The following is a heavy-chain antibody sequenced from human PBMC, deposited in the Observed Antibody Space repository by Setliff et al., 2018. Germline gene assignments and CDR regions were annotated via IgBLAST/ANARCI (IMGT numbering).Heavy chain of an antibody. CDR3: SRLVRFCAKISCQRLLGDDY. J-gene: IGHJ4*02. Sequence: GASVKVSCKASGYTFTNYGISWVRQAPGQGLEWMGWISAYTGNTYYAPKFQDRITMTTDTSTSTAYLEFKSLRSDDTAIYYCSRLVRFCAKISCQRLLGDDYWGQGALVTVSS. CDR2: ISAYTGNT. CDR1: GYTFTNYG. V-gene: IGHV1-18*01. D-gene: IGHD2-2*01.